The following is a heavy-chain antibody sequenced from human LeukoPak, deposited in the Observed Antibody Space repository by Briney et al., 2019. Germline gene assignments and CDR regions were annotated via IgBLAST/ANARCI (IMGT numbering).Heavy chain of an antibody. Sequence: PGGSLRLSCVVSGLTFRSFWMSWVRQAPGKGLEWEANIKEDGSEKNYVDSVKGRFTISRDNAKNSLYLQMNSLRAEDTAVYYCARGEYYYDGGYWGQGTLVTVSS. CDR1: GLTFRSFW. J-gene: IGHJ4*02. V-gene: IGHV3-7*05. D-gene: IGHD3-22*01. CDR3: ARGEYYYDGGY. CDR2: IKEDGSEK.